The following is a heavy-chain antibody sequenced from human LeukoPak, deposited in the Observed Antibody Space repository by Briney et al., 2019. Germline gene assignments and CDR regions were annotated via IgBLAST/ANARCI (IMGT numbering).Heavy chain of an antibody. CDR2: MNPNSGNT. V-gene: IGHV1-8*03. D-gene: IGHD3-10*01. CDR1: GYTFTSYD. Sequence: WASVKVSCKASGYTFTSYDINWVRQATGQGLEWMGWMNPNSGNTGYAQKFQGRVTITRNTSISTAYMELSSLRSEDTAVYYCARLADELLWFGSPTTHFDYWGQGTLVTVSS. J-gene: IGHJ4*02. CDR3: ARLADELLWFGSPTTHFDY.